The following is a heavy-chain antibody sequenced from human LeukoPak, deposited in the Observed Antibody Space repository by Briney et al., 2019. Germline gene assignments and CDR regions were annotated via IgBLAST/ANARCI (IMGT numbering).Heavy chain of an antibody. CDR3: SKDWGEYYYGSGSYYNSDGY. J-gene: IGHJ4*02. CDR2: ISNDGYTQ. V-gene: IGHV3-30*18. Sequence: GGSLRLSCEASGFTFSTYGMYWGRQAPGRGLEWVAVISNDGYTQYYADSVKGRFTISRDNSKNALFLQMNSLRAEDTAVYYCSKDWGEYYYGSGSYYNSDGYWGQGTLVTVSS. CDR1: GFTFSTYG. D-gene: IGHD3-10*01.